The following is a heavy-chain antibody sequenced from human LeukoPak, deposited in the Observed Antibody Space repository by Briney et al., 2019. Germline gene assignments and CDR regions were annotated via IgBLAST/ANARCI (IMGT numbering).Heavy chain of an antibody. CDR3: ARELVSYGDYGY. V-gene: IGHV3-74*01. CDR1: GFSFSGYW. Sequence: GGSLRLFCAASGFSFSGYWMHWVRQAPGKGLVWVSRINADGTIATYADSVEGRFTISRDNAKNTLYLQMNSLRAEDTAVYYCARELVSYGDYGYWGQGTLVTVSS. J-gene: IGHJ4*02. CDR2: INADGTIA. D-gene: IGHD4-17*01.